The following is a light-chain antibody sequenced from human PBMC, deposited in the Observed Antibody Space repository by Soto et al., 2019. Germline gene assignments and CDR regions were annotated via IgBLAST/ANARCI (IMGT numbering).Light chain of an antibody. Sequence: EIVMTQSPATLSVSPGERATLSCRASQSVSSNLAWYQQKPGQAPRFLIYGASTRATGIPARFSGSGSGTEFTLTISSLQSEDFAVYYCQQYNDWPRVFGGGTKVEIK. CDR2: GAS. J-gene: IGKJ4*01. CDR1: QSVSSN. CDR3: QQYNDWPRV. V-gene: IGKV3-15*01.